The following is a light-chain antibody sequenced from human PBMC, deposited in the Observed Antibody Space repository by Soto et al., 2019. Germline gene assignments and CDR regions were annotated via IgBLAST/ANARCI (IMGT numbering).Light chain of an antibody. Sequence: QSVLTQPPSVSAAPGQTVTISCSGSISNIGRNYVSWYQQLPGTAPKVLIYDYYQRRSGIPDRFSGSRSGTSATLSITGLETGDEADYFCGAWDSSLSAGVFGGGTKLTVL. CDR3: GAWDSSLSAGV. CDR1: ISNIGRNY. CDR2: DYY. V-gene: IGLV1-51*01. J-gene: IGLJ3*02.